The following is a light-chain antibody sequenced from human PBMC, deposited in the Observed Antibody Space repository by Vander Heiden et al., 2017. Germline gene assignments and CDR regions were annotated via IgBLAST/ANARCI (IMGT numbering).Light chain of an antibody. J-gene: IGLJ3*02. CDR1: NIGSKN. CDR3: QVWDNGSVV. Sequence: SYDLTQALSVSVALGQTARITCGGKNIGSKNVHWYQQKPGQAPALVIYRDNNRPSGIPERLSGSNSGNTATLTISSAQVGDEADYFCQVWDNGSVVFGGGTKLTVL. CDR2: RDN. V-gene: IGLV3-9*01.